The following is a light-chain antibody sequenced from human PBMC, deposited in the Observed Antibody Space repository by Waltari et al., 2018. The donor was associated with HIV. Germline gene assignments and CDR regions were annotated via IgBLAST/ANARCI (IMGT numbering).Light chain of an antibody. V-gene: IGLV2-8*01. CDR1: SSDVGGYSY. CDR2: EVS. Sequence: QSALTQPPSASGSPGQSVTISCTGTSSDVGGYSYVSWCQQHPGKAPKLMIYEVSERPSGVPDRFFGSKSGNTASLTVSGLQAEDEAEYFCSSYAGGNNYVFGTGTKVTVL. J-gene: IGLJ1*01. CDR3: SSYAGGNNYV.